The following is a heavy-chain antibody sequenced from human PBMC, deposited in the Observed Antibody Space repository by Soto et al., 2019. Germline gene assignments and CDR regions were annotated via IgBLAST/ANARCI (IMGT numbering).Heavy chain of an antibody. CDR2: INTDGSST. CDR3: AKRVVDTFGLSY. J-gene: IGHJ4*02. V-gene: IGHV3-74*01. Sequence: VQLVESGGGSVQPGGSLRLSCAVSGFTFSSFWMHWVRQAPGEGLVWVSRINTDGSSTSYADSVKGRFTISRDNAKNTLYLQMNSLRVEDTAMYYCAKRVVDTFGLSYWGQGTLVTVSS. CDR1: GFTFSSFW. D-gene: IGHD2-2*01.